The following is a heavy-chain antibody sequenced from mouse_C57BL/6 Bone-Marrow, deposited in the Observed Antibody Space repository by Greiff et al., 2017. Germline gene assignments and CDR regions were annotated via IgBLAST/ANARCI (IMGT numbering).Heavy chain of an antibody. CDR2: ILPGSGST. V-gene: IGHV1-9*01. Sequence: QVQLKESGAELMKPGASVKLSCKATGYTFTGYWIEWVKQRPGHGLEWIGEILPGSGSTNYNEKFKGKATFTADTSSNTAYMQLSSLTTEDSAIYYCARGGSDHDGAYWGQGTLVTVSA. J-gene: IGHJ3*01. CDR3: ARGGSDHDGAY. CDR1: GYTFTGYW. D-gene: IGHD2-4*01.